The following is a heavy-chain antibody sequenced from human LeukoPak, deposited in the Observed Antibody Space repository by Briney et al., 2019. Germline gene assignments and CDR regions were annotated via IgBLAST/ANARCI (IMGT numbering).Heavy chain of an antibody. J-gene: IGHJ4*02. CDR2: ISYDGSDK. CDR1: GFTFSTYA. V-gene: IGHV3-30-3*01. Sequence: GRSLRLSCAASGFTFSTYAMHWVCQAPGKGLEWVALISYDGSDKFYTASVKGRFTISRDNSKNTLYLQMNSLRAEDTAVYYCAKDRELFPFDYWGQGTLVTVSS. CDR3: AKDRELFPFDY. D-gene: IGHD1-26*01.